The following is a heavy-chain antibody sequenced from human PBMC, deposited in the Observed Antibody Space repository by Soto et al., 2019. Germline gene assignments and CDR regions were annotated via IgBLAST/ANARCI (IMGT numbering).Heavy chain of an antibody. D-gene: IGHD1-26*01. J-gene: IGHJ4*02. CDR1: GFSITSFA. V-gene: IGHV3-23*01. Sequence: GGSLRLSCVASGFSITSFAMSWVRQAPGKGLEWASAISASGGRTYADSVKGRFTISRDNSKNTLYLQMNSLRVEDTAVYYCAKVLSSGSYSGALEYWGQGALVTVSS. CDR3: AKVLSSGSYSGALEY. CDR2: ISASGGRT.